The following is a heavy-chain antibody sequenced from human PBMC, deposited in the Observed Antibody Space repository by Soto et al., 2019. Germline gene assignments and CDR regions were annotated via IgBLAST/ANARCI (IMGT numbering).Heavy chain of an antibody. D-gene: IGHD6-13*01. CDR1: GFTFSSYA. Sequence: QPGGSLRLSCAASGFTFSSYAMHWVRQAPGKGLEWVAVISYDGSNKYYADSVKGRFTISRDNSKNTLYLQMNSLRAEDTAVYYCARGIAAAGLYSSGSGGNWFDPWGQGTLVTV. J-gene: IGHJ5*02. CDR2: ISYDGSNK. CDR3: ARGIAAAGLYSSGSGGNWFDP. V-gene: IGHV3-30-3*01.